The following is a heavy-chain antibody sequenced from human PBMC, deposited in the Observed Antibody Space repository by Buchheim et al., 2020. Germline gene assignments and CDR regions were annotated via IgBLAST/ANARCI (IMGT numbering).Heavy chain of an antibody. Sequence: QVQLQESGPGLVKPSETLSLTCTVSGGSISSYYWSWIRQPPGKGLEWIGYIYYSGSTNYNPSLKSRVTISVDTSKNQFSLKLSSVTAADTAVYYCARADYGSPNNWFDPWGQGTL. D-gene: IGHD4-17*01. V-gene: IGHV4-59*01. CDR2: IYYSGST. CDR1: GGSISSYY. CDR3: ARADYGSPNNWFDP. J-gene: IGHJ5*02.